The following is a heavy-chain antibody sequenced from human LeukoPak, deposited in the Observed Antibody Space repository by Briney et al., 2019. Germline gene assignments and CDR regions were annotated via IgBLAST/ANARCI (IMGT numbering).Heavy chain of an antibody. J-gene: IGHJ4*02. V-gene: IGHV1-2*02. D-gene: IGHD3-10*01. CDR2: INPNSGGT. Sequence: ASVKVSCKASGYTFTGYYMHWVRQAPGQGLEWMGWINPNSGGTNYAQKFQGRVTMTRDTSISTAYMELSRLRAEDTAVYYCARGTERTAGWFGESPYYFDYWGQGTLVTVSS. CDR1: GYTFTGYY. CDR3: ARGTERTAGWFGESPYYFDY.